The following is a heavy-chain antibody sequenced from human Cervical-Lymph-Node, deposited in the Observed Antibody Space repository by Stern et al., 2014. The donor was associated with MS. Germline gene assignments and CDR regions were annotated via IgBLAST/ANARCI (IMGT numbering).Heavy chain of an antibody. D-gene: IGHD2-21*01. CDR2: NNWNSGSL. J-gene: IGHJ4*02. CDR1: GFTFDDYA. Sequence: VQLVESGGGLVQPARSLSLSCIASGFTFDDYAMHWVRQAPGTGLELVSSNNWNSGSLAYADSVKGRFTISRDNAQNSLFLQMNSLSAEDTAFYYCARAYGGTYYYDFWGQGTLVTVSS. V-gene: IGHV3-9*01. CDR3: ARAYGGTYYYDF.